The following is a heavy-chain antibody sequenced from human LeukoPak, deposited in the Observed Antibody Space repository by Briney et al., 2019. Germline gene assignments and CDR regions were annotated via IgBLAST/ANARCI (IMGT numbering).Heavy chain of an antibody. V-gene: IGHV4-34*01. CDR3: ARTERYSYGLNWFDP. D-gene: IGHD5-18*01. CDR1: GGSFSGYY. Sequence: SETLSLTCAVYGGSFSGYYWSWIRQPPGKGLEWIGEINHSGSTNYNPSLKSRVTISVDTSKNQFSLKLSSVTAADTAVYYCARTERYSYGLNWFDPWGQGTLVTVSS. J-gene: IGHJ5*02. CDR2: INHSGST.